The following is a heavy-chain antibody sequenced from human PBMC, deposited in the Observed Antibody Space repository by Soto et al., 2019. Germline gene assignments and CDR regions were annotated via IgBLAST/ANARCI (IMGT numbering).Heavy chain of an antibody. Sequence: QVQLQESGPGLVKPSQTLSLTCTVSGGSISSGDYYWSWIRQPPGKGLEWIGYIYYSGSTYYNPSLKSRVTISADTSKTQFSLKLSSVTAADTAVYYCARGGDYYDSSGYYYAFDYWGQGTLVTVSS. J-gene: IGHJ4*02. CDR1: GGSISSGDYY. V-gene: IGHV4-30-4*01. CDR2: IYYSGST. D-gene: IGHD3-22*01. CDR3: ARGGDYYDSSGYYYAFDY.